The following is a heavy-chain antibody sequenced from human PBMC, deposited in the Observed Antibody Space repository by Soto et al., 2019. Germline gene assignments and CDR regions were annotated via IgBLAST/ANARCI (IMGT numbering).Heavy chain of an antibody. V-gene: IGHV4-59*08. CDR3: ARRYGPGFDY. Sequence: QVQLQESGPGLVKPSETLSLTCTVSGGSISSYYWSWIRQPPGKGLEWIGFIYYGGSTNYNPSLQSRVTISVDTSNNLSPLKLSSVSAADTAVYYCARRYGPGFDYWGQGTLVTVSS. CDR2: IYYGGST. D-gene: IGHD4-17*01. J-gene: IGHJ4*02. CDR1: GGSISSYY.